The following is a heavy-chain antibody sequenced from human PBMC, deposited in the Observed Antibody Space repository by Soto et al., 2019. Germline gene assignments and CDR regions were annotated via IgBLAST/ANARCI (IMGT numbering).Heavy chain of an antibody. J-gene: IGHJ4*02. CDR2: IDPSDSYT. D-gene: IGHD3-10*01. CDR1: GYSFTSYW. CDR3: ARLEGRGVIIPY. Sequence: GESLKISCKGSGYSFTSYWISWVRQMPGKGLEWMGRIDPSDSYTNYCPSFQGHLTISADKSISTAYVQWSSLKASDTAMYYGARLEGRGVIIPYWGQGTLVTVAS. V-gene: IGHV5-10-1*01.